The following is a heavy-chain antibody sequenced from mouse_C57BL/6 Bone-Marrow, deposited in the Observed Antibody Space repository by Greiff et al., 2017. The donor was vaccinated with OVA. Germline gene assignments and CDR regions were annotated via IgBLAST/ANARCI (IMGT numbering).Heavy chain of an antibody. CDR2: IYPGNSDT. Sequence: VQLQQSGTVLARPGASVKMSCKTSGYTFTSYWMQWVKQRPGQGLEWIGAIYPGNSDTSYNQKFKGKATLTAVTSASTAYMELSSLTNEDSAVYYCTYPLGAYWGQGTLVTVSA. CDR3: TYPLGAY. V-gene: IGHV1-5*01. D-gene: IGHD4-1*01. CDR1: GYTFTSYW. J-gene: IGHJ3*01.